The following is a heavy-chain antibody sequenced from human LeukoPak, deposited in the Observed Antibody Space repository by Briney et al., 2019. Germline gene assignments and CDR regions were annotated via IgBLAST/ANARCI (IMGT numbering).Heavy chain of an antibody. D-gene: IGHD5-12*01. J-gene: IGHJ4*02. V-gene: IGHV4-39*07. Sequence: PSETLSLTCTVSGGSISSSIYYWGWIRQPPGKGLEWIGSIYYSGSTYYNPSLKSRVTISVDTSKNQFSLKLSSVTAADTAVYYCASDPSDYWGQGTLVTVSS. CDR3: ASDPSDY. CDR1: GGSISSSIYY. CDR2: IYYSGST.